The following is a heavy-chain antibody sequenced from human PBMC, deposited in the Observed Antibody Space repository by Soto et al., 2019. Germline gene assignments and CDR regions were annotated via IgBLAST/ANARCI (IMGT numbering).Heavy chain of an antibody. J-gene: IGHJ6*03. CDR2: IYYSGST. Sequence: QLQLQESGPGLVKPSETLSLTCTVSGGSISSSSYYWGWIRQPPGKGLEWIGSIYYSGSTYYNPSLKSRVTISVDTSKNQFSLKLSSVTAADTAVYYCARDWGLDYYYYMDVRGKGTTVTVSS. D-gene: IGHD7-27*01. CDR3: ARDWGLDYYYYMDV. CDR1: GGSISSSSYY. V-gene: IGHV4-39*01.